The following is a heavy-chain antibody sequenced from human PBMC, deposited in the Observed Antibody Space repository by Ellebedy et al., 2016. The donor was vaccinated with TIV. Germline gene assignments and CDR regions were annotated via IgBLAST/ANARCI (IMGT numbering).Heavy chain of an antibody. Sequence: MPSETLSLTCTVSGGSISSYYWSWIWQLPGKGLEWIGYISYSGSTNYNPSPKSRVTISLDTSKNQFSMRLSTVTAADTAGYYCARVVWQQPVSYALDIWGQGTMVIVSS. CDR1: GGSISSYY. D-gene: IGHD6-13*01. CDR3: ARVVWQQPVSYALDI. J-gene: IGHJ3*02. CDR2: ISYSGST. V-gene: IGHV4-59*01.